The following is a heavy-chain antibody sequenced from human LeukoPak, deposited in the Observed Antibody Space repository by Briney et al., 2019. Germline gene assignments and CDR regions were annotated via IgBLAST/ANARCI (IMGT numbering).Heavy chain of an antibody. V-gene: IGHV4-39*07. J-gene: IGHJ4*02. CDR1: GGSISSSSYY. CDR3: ARDPKPEGFDY. CDR2: IYYSGST. Sequence: SETLSLTCTVSGGSISSSSYYWGWIRQPPGKGLEWIGSIYYSGSTYYNPSLKSRVTISVDTSKNQFSLKLSSVTAADTAVYYCARDPKPEGFDYWGQGTLVTVSS.